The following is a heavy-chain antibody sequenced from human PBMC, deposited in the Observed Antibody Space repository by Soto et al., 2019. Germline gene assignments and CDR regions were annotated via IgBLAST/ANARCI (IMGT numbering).Heavy chain of an antibody. Sequence: QVQLVESGGGVVQPGRSLRLSCAASGFTFSSYGMHWVRQAPGKGLEWVAVIWYDGSNKYYADTVKSRFTISRDNSKNTLYLQMNSLRAEDTAVYYCARDQDDSSGYIDYWGQGTLVTVSS. V-gene: IGHV3-33*01. J-gene: IGHJ4*02. CDR1: GFTFSSYG. CDR2: IWYDGSNK. D-gene: IGHD3-22*01. CDR3: ARDQDDSSGYIDY.